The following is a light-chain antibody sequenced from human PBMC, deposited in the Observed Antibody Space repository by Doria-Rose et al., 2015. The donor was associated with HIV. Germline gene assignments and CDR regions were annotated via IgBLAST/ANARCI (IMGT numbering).Light chain of an antibody. CDR1: QSLLYTSKNY. CDR2: CAS. V-gene: IGKV4-1*01. J-gene: IGKJ3*01. Sequence: TQSPESLGMSLGERATLNCKSNQSLLYTSKNYLAWYQQEPGQPPKLLIYCASTRQSGVPARFSGSGSGTDFTLTISSLEAEDVAVYYCQQYYDTPSFGPGTTVDIK. CDR3: QQYYDTPS.